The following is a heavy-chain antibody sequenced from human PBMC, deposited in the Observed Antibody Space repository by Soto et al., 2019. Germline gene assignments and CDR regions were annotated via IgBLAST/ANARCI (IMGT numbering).Heavy chain of an antibody. J-gene: IGHJ4*02. V-gene: IGHV1-69*13. D-gene: IGHD5-18*01. CDR3: ARELSGGYSYGYGYFDY. CDR2: IIPIFGTA. Sequence: ASVKVSCKASGGTFSSYAISWVRQAPGQGLEWMGGIIPIFGTANYAQKFQGRVTITADESTSTAYMELSSLRSEDTAVYYCARELSGGYSYGYGYFDYWGQGTLVTVSS. CDR1: GGTFSSYA.